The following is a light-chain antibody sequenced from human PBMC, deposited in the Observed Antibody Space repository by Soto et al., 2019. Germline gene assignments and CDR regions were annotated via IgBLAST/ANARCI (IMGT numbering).Light chain of an antibody. CDR3: SSYADSLDV. J-gene: IGLJ1*01. CDR2: GVN. CDR1: SSDVAGSDY. V-gene: IGLV2-8*01. Sequence: QSALTQPPSASGFPGQSVTISCTGSSSDVAGSDYVSWYQQHPGKAPKLMIYGVNKRPSGVPDRFSGSRSGNTASLTVSGLQAEDEADYYCSSYADSLDVFGTGTKLTVL.